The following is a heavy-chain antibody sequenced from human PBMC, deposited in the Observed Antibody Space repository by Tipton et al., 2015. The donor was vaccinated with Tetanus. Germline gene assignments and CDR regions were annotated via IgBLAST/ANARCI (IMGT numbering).Heavy chain of an antibody. CDR2: VRYSGST. CDR1: GVSISIYY. CDR3: ARAYDFWSGHLDF. J-gene: IGHJ4*02. V-gene: IGHV4-59*01. D-gene: IGHD3-3*01. Sequence: TLSLTCTVSGVSISIYYWTWIRQPTGRGLEWIGYVRYSGSTNYSPSLRSRVTLSVDTSKNQFSLKLSSVTAADTAVYYCARAYDFWSGHLDFWGQGTLVTVSS.